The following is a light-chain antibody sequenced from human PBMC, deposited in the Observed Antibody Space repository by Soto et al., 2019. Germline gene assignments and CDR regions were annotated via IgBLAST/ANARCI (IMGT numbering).Light chain of an antibody. Sequence: EIVLTQSPGTLSLSPGERATLSCRASQSLSTYLAWYQQKPGQAPRLLIYDASNRATGIPARFSGSGSWTDFTLTISSLEPEDFAVYYCQQRSNWQFTFGPGTKVDIK. CDR3: QQRSNWQFT. V-gene: IGKV3-11*01. J-gene: IGKJ3*01. CDR1: QSLSTY. CDR2: DAS.